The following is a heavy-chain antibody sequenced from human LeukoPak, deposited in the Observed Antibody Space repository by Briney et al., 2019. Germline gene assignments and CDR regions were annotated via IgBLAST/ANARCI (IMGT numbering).Heavy chain of an antibody. CDR1: GFTFSSYS. J-gene: IGHJ4*02. CDR3: ARVKDIVVVPAARSNGVFGY. Sequence: PGGSLRLSCAASGFTFSSYSMNWVRPAPGKGLEWASSISSSSSYIYYADSVKGRFTISRDNAKNSLYLQMNSLRAEDTAVYYCARVKDIVVVPAARSNGVFGYWGQGTLVTVSS. CDR2: ISSSSSYI. V-gene: IGHV3-21*01. D-gene: IGHD2-2*01.